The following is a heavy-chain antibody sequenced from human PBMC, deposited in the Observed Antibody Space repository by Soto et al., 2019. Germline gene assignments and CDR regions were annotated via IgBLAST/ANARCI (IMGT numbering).Heavy chain of an antibody. CDR2: IYYSGST. V-gene: IGHV4-59*01. J-gene: IGHJ5*02. Sequence: SETLSLTCIVSGGSISSYYWSWIRQPPGKGLEWIGYIYYSGSTNYNPSLKSRVTISVDTSKNQFSLKLSSVTAADTAVYYCARTRTEDWFDPWGQGTLVTVSS. D-gene: IGHD4-17*01. CDR3: ARTRTEDWFDP. CDR1: GGSISSYY.